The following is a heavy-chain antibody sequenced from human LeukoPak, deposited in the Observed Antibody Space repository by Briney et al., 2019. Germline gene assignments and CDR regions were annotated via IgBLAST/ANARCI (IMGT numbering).Heavy chain of an antibody. V-gene: IGHV4-59*01. J-gene: IGHJ6*02. Sequence: SETMSLTCTVSGGSISSYYWSWIRQPPGKGLEWIGYIHYSGSTNYNPSLKSRVNRSVDTSKNQFSLKLSSVTAADTAVYYCARCYCYDSSGYYPALGMDVWGQGTTVTVSS. CDR2: IHYSGST. CDR3: ARCYCYDSSGYYPALGMDV. CDR1: GGSISSYY. D-gene: IGHD3-22*01.